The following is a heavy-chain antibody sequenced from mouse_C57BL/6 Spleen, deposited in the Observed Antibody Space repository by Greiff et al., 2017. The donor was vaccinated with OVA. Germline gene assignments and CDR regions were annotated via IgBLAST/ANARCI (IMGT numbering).Heavy chain of an antibody. CDR2: INPNNGGT. CDR1: GYTFTDYY. J-gene: IGHJ2*01. D-gene: IGHD2-4*01. V-gene: IGHV1-26*01. CDR3: ARGDYDEDFDY. Sequence: EVQLQQSGPELVKPGASVKISCKASGYTFTDYYMNWVKQSHGKSLEWIGDINPNNGGTSYNQKFKGKATLTVDKSSSTAYMELRSLTSEDSAVYYCARGDYDEDFDYWGQGTTLTVSS.